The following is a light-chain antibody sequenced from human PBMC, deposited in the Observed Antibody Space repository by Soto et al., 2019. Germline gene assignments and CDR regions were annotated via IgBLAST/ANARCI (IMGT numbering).Light chain of an antibody. CDR3: ATWDYSLTGEV. CDR1: SSNNGNNY. V-gene: IGLV1-51*01. Sequence: QSVLTQPPSVSAAPGQKVTISCSGSSSNNGNNYVSWYQQLPGTAPKLLIYDNNKRPSGIPDRFSGSKSGTSGTLDITGLQTGDEADYYCATWDYSLTGEVFGGGTKLTVL. CDR2: DNN. J-gene: IGLJ2*01.